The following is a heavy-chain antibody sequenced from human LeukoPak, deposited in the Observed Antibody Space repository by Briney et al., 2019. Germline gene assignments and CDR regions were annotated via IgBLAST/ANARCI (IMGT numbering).Heavy chain of an antibody. Sequence: GGSLRLSCAASGFTFSSYAMSWVRQAPGKGLEWVSAISGSGGSTYYADSVKGRFTISRDNSKNTLYLQMNSLRAEDTAVYYCARRYYYDSSGYYMDYYFDYWGQGTLVTVSS. D-gene: IGHD3-22*01. J-gene: IGHJ4*02. CDR2: ISGSGGST. V-gene: IGHV3-23*01. CDR3: ARRYYYDSSGYYMDYYFDY. CDR1: GFTFSSYA.